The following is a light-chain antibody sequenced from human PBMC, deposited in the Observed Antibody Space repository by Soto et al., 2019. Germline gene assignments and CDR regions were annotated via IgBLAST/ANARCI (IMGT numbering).Light chain of an antibody. CDR3: GAWDSSLSAGV. CDR1: SYNIGANY. J-gene: IGLJ2*01. CDR2: DND. V-gene: IGLV1-51*01. Sequence: QSVLTQPPSVSAAPGQKVTISCSGSSYNIGANYVSWYQQLPGTAPKLLIYDNDKRPSGIPDRFSASKSGTSATLGITGLQTGDEADYYCGAWDSSLSAGVFGGGTKLT.